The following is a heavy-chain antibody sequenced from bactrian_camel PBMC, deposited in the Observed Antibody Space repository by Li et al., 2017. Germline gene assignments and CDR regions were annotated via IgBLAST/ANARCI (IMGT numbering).Heavy chain of an antibody. V-gene: IGHV3S6*01. Sequence: VQLVESGGGSVQAGGSLRLSCAASGYTYSSHCMAWFRQAPGKHREVVASMDGDGTATVATSVKGRFAISKDSAKEILYLEMNSLKPEDTGMYYCAVAIRGMYGASWFCHNRDGIGYWGEGTQVTVS. J-gene: IGHJ7*01. D-gene: IGHD6*01. CDR2: MDGDGTAT. CDR1: GYTYSSHC.